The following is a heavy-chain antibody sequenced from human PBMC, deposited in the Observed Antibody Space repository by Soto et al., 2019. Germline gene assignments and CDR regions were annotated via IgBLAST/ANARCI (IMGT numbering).Heavy chain of an antibody. D-gene: IGHD1-26*01. Sequence: GASVKVSCKASGYTFTSYGITWVRQAPAQGLEWMGLINANNGNTNYAQKLQGRVTMTTDTSTSTAYMELRSLRSEDTAVYYCARDNSESNSWWFDSWGQGTLVTVSS. J-gene: IGHJ5*01. V-gene: IGHV1-18*01. CDR2: INANNGNT. CDR1: GYTFTSYG. CDR3: ARDNSESNSWWFDS.